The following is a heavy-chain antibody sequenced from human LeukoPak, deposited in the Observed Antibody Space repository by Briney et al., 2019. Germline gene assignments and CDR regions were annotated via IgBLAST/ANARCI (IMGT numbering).Heavy chain of an antibody. V-gene: IGHV4-61*02. D-gene: IGHD2-2*01. J-gene: IGHJ6*03. Sequence: SETLSLTCTVSGGSISSGSYYWSWIRQPAGKGLEWIGRIYISGTTNYNPSLKGRVTISVDTSLNQLSLKLSSVTAADTAVYYCAGGSTSAYYYYMDVWGKGTTVTVSS. CDR1: GGSISSGSYY. CDR3: AGGSTSAYYYYMDV. CDR2: IYISGTT.